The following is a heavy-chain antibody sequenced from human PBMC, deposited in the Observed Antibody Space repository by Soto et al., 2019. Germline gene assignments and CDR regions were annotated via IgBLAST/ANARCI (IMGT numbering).Heavy chain of an antibody. Sequence: GGSLRLSCAASGFTFSSYWMSWVRQAPGKGLEWVANIEQDGSEKYYVDSVKGRFTISRDNAKNPLFLQRNSLGAEDTAVYYCARDQGSGWSPYYYYYMDVWGKGTTVTVSS. CDR2: IEQDGSEK. CDR1: GFTFSSYW. V-gene: IGHV3-7*01. CDR3: ARDQGSGWSPYYYYYMDV. J-gene: IGHJ6*03. D-gene: IGHD6-13*01.